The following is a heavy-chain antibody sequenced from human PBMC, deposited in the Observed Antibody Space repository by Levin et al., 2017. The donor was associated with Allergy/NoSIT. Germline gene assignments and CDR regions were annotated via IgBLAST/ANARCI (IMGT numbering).Heavy chain of an antibody. CDR1: GFTFSDYG. CDR2: VSFDGNNR. V-gene: IGHV3-30*18. D-gene: IGHD1-26*01. CDR3: AKAHGLAIPDMWEGYSSCGMDV. J-gene: IGHJ6*02. Sequence: GGSLRLSCVASGFTFSDYGIHWVRQAPGKGLEWVAVVSFDGNNRYFGDSVKGRFSISRDNSKNTVYLQLSSLRAEDTAVYYCAKAHGLAIPDMWEGYSSCGMDVWGQGTAVTVSS.